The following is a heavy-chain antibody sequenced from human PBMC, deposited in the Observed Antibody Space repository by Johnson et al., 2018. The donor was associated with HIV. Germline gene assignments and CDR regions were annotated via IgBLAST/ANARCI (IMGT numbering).Heavy chain of an antibody. J-gene: IGHJ3*02. D-gene: IGHD3-9*01. CDR2: ISYDGTNK. CDR3: ASVYYDILTGYYYDAFDI. CDR1: GFTFGSYD. V-gene: IGHV3-30-3*01. Sequence: QVQLVESGGGLVQPGGSLRLSCAASGFTFGSYDMHWVRQAPGKGLEWVALISYDGTNKYYADSVKGRFTISRDNSKTTLYLQMNSLRAEDTAVYYCASVYYDILTGYYYDAFDIWGQGTMVTVSS.